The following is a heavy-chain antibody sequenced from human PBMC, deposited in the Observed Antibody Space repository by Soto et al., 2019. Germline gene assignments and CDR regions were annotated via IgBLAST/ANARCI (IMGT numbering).Heavy chain of an antibody. CDR3: ARGGLGSPFDY. CDR1: GGSFSGYY. CDR2: INHSGST. D-gene: IGHD2-15*01. V-gene: IGHV4-34*01. Sequence: PSETLSLTCAVYGGSFSGYYWSWIRQPPGKGLEWIGEINHSGSTNYNPSLKSRVTISVDTSKNQFSLKLSSVTAADTAVYYCARGGLGSPFDYWGQGTLVTVSS. J-gene: IGHJ4*02.